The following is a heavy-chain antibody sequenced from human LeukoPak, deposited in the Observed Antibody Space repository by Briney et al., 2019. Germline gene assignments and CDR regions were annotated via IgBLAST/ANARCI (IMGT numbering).Heavy chain of an antibody. Sequence: PGGSLRLSCAASGFMFSSYSMNWVRQAPGKGLEWVSYISSSSSTIYYADSVKGRFTISRDNSKNTLYLQMNSLRAEDTAVYYCARFTYYYDSSGFDYWGQGTLVTVSS. J-gene: IGHJ4*02. CDR1: GFMFSSYS. D-gene: IGHD3-22*01. CDR3: ARFTYYYDSSGFDY. V-gene: IGHV3-48*01. CDR2: ISSSSSTI.